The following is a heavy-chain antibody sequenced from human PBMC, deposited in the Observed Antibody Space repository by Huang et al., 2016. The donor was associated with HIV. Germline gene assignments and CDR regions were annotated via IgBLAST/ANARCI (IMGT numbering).Heavy chain of an antibody. J-gene: IGHJ5*02. CDR1: GGSFSGYY. D-gene: IGHD3-16*01. CDR2: INQSGST. Sequence: QVQLQQWGAGLLKPSETLSLTCAVYGGSFSGYYWNWIRQSPGKGLEWIGQINQSGSTNYNPSFESRVTISVDTSKNQFSLKLTSLTAADTAVYYCAREVMISFGGPFDPWGHGNLVTISS. V-gene: IGHV4-34*01. CDR3: AREVMISFGGPFDP.